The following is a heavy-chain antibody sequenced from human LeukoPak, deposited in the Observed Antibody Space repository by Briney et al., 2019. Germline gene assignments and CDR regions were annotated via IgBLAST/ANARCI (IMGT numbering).Heavy chain of an antibody. CDR2: IYSGGST. CDR3: ARDRGGSGSHYNGDFDY. CDR1: GFTVSSNY. D-gene: IGHD3-10*01. J-gene: IGHJ4*02. V-gene: IGHV3-66*01. Sequence: GGSLRLSCAASGFTVSSNYMSWVRQAPGKGLEWVSVIYSGGSTYYADSVKGRFTISRDNSKNTLYLQMNSLRAEDTAVYYCARDRGGSGSHYNGDFDYWGQGTLVTVSS.